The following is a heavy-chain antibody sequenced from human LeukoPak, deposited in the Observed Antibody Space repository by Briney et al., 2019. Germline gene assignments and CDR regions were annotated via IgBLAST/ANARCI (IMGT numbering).Heavy chain of an antibody. D-gene: IGHD2-2*01. CDR1: GYTFTSYG. J-gene: IGHJ6*02. CDR2: ISAYNGNT. Sequence: GASVKVSCKASGYTFTSYGISWVRQAPGQGLEWMGWISAYNGNTNYAQKLQGRVTMTTDTSTSTAYMELRSLRSDDTAVYYCARDGDIVVVPAGYGMDVWGQGTTVTVS. CDR3: ARDGDIVVVPAGYGMDV. V-gene: IGHV1-18*01.